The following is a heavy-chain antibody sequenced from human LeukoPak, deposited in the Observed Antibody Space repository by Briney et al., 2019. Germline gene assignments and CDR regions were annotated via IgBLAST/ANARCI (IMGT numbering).Heavy chain of an antibody. Sequence: GGSLRLSCAASGFTFSSYAMSWVRQAPGKGLEWVSAISGSGGSTYYADSVKGRFTISRDNSKNTLYLQMNSLRAEDTAVYYCAKSVVVPAANRGALYYFDYRGQGTLVTVSS. J-gene: IGHJ4*02. CDR1: GFTFSSYA. V-gene: IGHV3-23*01. CDR2: ISGSGGST. CDR3: AKSVVVPAANRGALYYFDY. D-gene: IGHD2-2*01.